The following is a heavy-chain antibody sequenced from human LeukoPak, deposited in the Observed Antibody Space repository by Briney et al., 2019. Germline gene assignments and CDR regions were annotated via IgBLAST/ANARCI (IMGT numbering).Heavy chain of an antibody. Sequence: ASVKVSCKASGYTLTGHYMNWVRQAPGQGLEWMGWINPNSGGTNYAQKFQGRVTMTRDTSISTAYMELSSLRSDDTAVHYCARVEYHYDSSGYYDYWGQGTLVTVSS. CDR3: ARVEYHYDSSGYYDY. D-gene: IGHD3-22*01. CDR2: INPNSGGT. J-gene: IGHJ4*02. CDR1: GYTLTGHY. V-gene: IGHV1-2*02.